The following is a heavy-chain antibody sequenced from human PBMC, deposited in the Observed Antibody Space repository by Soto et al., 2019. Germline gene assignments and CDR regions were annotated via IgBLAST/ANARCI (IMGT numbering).Heavy chain of an antibody. Sequence: PGGSLRLSCAASGFTFSSYAMSWVRQAPGKGLKRVSAISGSGGSTYYADSVKGRFTISRDNSKNTLYLQMNSLRAEDTAVYYCAKDRPSSSSSKMDVWGEGTTVTVSS. CDR2: ISGSGGST. CDR1: GFTFSSYA. J-gene: IGHJ6*04. CDR3: AKDRPSSSSSKMDV. V-gene: IGHV3-23*01. D-gene: IGHD6-6*01.